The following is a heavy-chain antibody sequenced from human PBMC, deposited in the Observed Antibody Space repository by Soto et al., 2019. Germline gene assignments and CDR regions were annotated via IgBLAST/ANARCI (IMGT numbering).Heavy chain of an antibody. CDR1: GFTFSNAW. CDR2: IKCKSDGETT. Sequence: EVQLVESGGGLVKTGGSLRLSCAASGFTFSNAWMTWVRQAPGKGLEWVGRIKCKSDGETTDYAAPVKGRFTISREDSRNTLYLQMNSLNTEDTAVYYCTTDGPYRRSSRWLDPGGQGTLVTVSS. J-gene: IGHJ5*02. D-gene: IGHD6-6*01. V-gene: IGHV3-15*01. CDR3: TTDGPYRRSSRWLDP.